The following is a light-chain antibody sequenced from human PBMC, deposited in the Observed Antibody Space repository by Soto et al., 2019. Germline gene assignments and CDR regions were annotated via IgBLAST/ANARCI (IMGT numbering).Light chain of an antibody. CDR2: DAS. V-gene: IGKV3-11*01. CDR1: QSVSSY. J-gene: IGKJ5*01. Sequence: EIVLTQSPATLSLLPGQRDTLSCRASQSVSSYLAWYQQKPGQAPRILIHDASTRATGIQARFSGSGSGTEFILTISSVESEDFAIYYCQQHNDSPTFGNGTRLEIK. CDR3: QQHNDSPT.